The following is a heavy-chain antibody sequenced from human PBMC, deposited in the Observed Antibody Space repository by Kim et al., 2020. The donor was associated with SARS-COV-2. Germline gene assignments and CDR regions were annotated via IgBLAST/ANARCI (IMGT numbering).Heavy chain of an antibody. CDR3: ARVPFRRGTYDAFDI. J-gene: IGHJ3*02. D-gene: IGHD3-10*01. Sequence: ASVKVSCKASGYTFSGYYIHWVRQAPGQGLEWMGWMNPNTGGTNYAQKFQGRVTMTPDTSISTAYMDLSSLRSDDTAVYYCARVPFRRGTYDAFDIWGQGTMVTVSS. V-gene: IGHV1-2*02. CDR2: MNPNTGGT. CDR1: GYTFSGYY.